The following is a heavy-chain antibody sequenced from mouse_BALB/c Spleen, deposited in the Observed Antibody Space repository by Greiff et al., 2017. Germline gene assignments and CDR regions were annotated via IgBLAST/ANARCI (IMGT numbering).Heavy chain of an antibody. V-gene: IGHV5-15*02. J-gene: IGHJ3*01. D-gene: IGHD2-10*02. Sequence: EVKVEESGGGLVQPGGSRKLSCAASGFTFSDYGMAWVRQAPGKGPEWVAFISNLAYSIYYADTVTGRFTISRENAKNTLYLEMSSLRSEDTAMYYCARDSARYGNYGWFAYWGQGTLVTVSA. CDR3: ARDSARYGNYGWFAY. CDR2: ISNLAYSI. CDR1: GFTFSDYG.